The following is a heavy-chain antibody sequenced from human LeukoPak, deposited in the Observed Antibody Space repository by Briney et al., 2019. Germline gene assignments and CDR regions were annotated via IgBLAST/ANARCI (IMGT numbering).Heavy chain of an antibody. V-gene: IGHV4-59*11. CDR2: IYYTGST. Sequence: PSETLSLTCSVSGGSISGHYWIWIRQPPGKGLEWIGYIYYTGSTNYNPSLRSRVTISLDTSKNQFSLNLSSVTAADTAVYYCARFSRDAVSTPYYLNYWGQGTLVTVSS. CDR1: GGSISGHY. D-gene: IGHD5/OR15-5a*01. CDR3: ARFSRDAVSTPYYLNY. J-gene: IGHJ4*02.